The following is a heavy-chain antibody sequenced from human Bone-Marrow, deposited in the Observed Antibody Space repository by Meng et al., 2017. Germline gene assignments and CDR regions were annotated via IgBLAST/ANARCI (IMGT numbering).Heavy chain of an antibody. V-gene: IGHV3-21*01. CDR1: GFTFSSYS. CDR2: ISSSSSYI. Sequence: GESLKISCAASGFTFSSYSMNWVRQAPGKGLEWVSSISSSSSYIYYADSVKGRFTISRDNAKNSLYLQMNSLRAEDTAIYFCVREEWGDSWGQGTLVTVSS. CDR3: VREEWGDS. D-gene: IGHD1-26*01. J-gene: IGHJ4*02.